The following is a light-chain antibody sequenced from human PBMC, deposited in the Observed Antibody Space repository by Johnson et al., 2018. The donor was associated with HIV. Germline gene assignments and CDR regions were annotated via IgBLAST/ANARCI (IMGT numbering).Light chain of an antibody. V-gene: IGLV1-51*02. J-gene: IGLJ1*01. Sequence: QSVLTQPPSMSAAPGQTVTISCSGSSYDMGNYAVSWYQQPPGTAPKLLIFENNKRPSGIPDRFSGSKSGTSATLGITALQPEDEAGYSCGTWDSSLSEGVFGTGTKVTVL. CDR1: SYDMGNYA. CDR3: GTWDSSLSEGV. CDR2: ENN.